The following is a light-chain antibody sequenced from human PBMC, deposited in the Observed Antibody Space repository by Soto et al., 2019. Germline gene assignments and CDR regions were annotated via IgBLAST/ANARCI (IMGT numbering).Light chain of an antibody. V-gene: IGKV1-5*01. CDR2: DGS. CDR1: QSISSW. Sequence: DIQMTQSPSTLSASVGDRVTITCLASQSISSWLAWYQQKPGKAPKLLIYDGSSFESGVPSRFSGSGSGTEFTLTISSLQPDDSATYYCQHYKTYSRTFGQGTKVDIK. J-gene: IGKJ1*01. CDR3: QHYKTYSRT.